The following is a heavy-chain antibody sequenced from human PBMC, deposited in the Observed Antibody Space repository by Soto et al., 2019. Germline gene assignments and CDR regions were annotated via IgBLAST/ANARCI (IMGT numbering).Heavy chain of an antibody. J-gene: IGHJ4*02. V-gene: IGHV3-23*01. D-gene: IGHD6-6*01. CDR3: GKTDGVEGQLVDS. CDR1: GFTLSNYA. CDR2: ISGSGGRI. Sequence: EVQLLESGGGLVQPGGSLRLSCAASGFTLSNYAMSWVRQAPGKGLEWVSTISGSGGRIYYADSVKGRFTISRDNSKNTLYLQMSSRRSEDTAVYYCGKTDGVEGQLVDSWCQGTLVTVSS.